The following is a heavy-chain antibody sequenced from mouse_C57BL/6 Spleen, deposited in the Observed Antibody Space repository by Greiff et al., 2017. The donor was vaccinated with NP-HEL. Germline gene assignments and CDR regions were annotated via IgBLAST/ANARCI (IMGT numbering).Heavy chain of an antibody. V-gene: IGHV5-16*01. CDR2: INYDGSST. Sequence: EVMLVESEGGLVQPGSSMKLSCTASGFTFSDYYMAWVRQVPEKGLEWVANINYDGSSTYYLDSLKSRFIISRDNAKNNLYLQMSSLKSEDTATYYCATYYSNRFAYWGQGTLVTVSA. J-gene: IGHJ3*01. CDR3: ATYYSNRFAY. CDR1: GFTFSDYY. D-gene: IGHD2-5*01.